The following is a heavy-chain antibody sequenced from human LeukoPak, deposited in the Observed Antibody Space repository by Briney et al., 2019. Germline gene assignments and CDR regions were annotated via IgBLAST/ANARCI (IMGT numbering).Heavy chain of an antibody. V-gene: IGHV4-59*08. D-gene: IGHD3-10*01. CDR3: ARLAYHYGSGVIDH. J-gene: IGHJ4*02. CDR2: MYYSGNA. Sequence: SETLSLTCTVSGGSITPYYWSWIRQPPGKGLEWIGYMYYSGNANYNPSLESRVTMSADTSKNQSSLKPTSVTAADTAVDYCARLAYHYGSGVIDHWGQGTLVTVSS. CDR1: GGSITPYY.